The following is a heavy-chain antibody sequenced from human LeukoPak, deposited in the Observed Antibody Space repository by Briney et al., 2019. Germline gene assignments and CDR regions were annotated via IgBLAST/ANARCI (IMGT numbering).Heavy chain of an antibody. J-gene: IGHJ4*02. CDR2: IWYDGNNK. V-gene: IGHV3-33*01. Sequence: GRSLRLSCAASGFPFSSFGMHWVRQAPGKGLEWVAVIWYDGNNKYYADSVKGRFTISRDNSKNTLYLQMNSLRAEDTAVYYCARGFTSTGYYYVEYWGQGTLVTVSS. CDR1: GFPFSSFG. D-gene: IGHD3-22*01. CDR3: ARGFTSTGYYYVEY.